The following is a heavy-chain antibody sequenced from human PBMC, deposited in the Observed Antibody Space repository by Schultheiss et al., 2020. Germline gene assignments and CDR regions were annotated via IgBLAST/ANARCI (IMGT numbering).Heavy chain of an antibody. CDR3: ARDLGVRGVIKYYYGMDV. D-gene: IGHD3-10*01. Sequence: SETLSLTCAVYGGSFSGYYWSWIRQPPGKGLEWIGEINHSGSTNYNPSLKSRVTISVDKSKNQFSLKLSSVTAADTAVYYCARDLGVRGVIKYYYGMDVWGQGTTVTVSS. V-gene: IGHV4-34*01. CDR2: INHSGST. CDR1: GGSFSGYY. J-gene: IGHJ6*02.